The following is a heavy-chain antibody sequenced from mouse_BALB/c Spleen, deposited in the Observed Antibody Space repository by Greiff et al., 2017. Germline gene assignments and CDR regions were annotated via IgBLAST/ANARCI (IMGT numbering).Heavy chain of an antibody. J-gene: IGHJ3*01. CDR1: GYTFTSYW. CDR2: INPSTGYT. V-gene: IGHV1-7*01. D-gene: IGHD2-4*01. CDR3: AREDYPAWFAY. Sequence: VQLQESGAELAKPGASVKMSCKASGYTFTSYWMHWVKQRPGQGLEWIGYINPSTGYTEYNQKFKDKATLTADKSSSTAYMQLSSLTSEDSAVYYCAREDYPAWFAYWGQGTLVTVSA.